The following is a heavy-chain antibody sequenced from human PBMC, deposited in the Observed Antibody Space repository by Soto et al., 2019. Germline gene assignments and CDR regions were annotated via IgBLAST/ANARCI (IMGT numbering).Heavy chain of an antibody. J-gene: IGHJ3*01. CDR2: IYYSGST. V-gene: IGHV4-59*01. Sequence: SETLSLTCTFSGSSISSYFWTWIRQPPGKGLEWIGYIYYSGSTNYNPSLKSRVTISVDTSKNQFSLKLSSVTAADTAVYYCARVWGGAFDFWGQGTMVTVSS. CDR3: ARVWGGAFDF. CDR1: GSSISSYF. D-gene: IGHD3-10*01.